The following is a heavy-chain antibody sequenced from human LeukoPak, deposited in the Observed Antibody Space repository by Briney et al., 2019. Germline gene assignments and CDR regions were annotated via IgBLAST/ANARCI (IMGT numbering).Heavy chain of an antibody. Sequence: GGSLRLSCRASEFTVSRNYMLWVRQAPGKGLEWVSLIFSNGDTHYADSVKGRFTISRDNSKNTLYLQMSSLTVEDTAIYYCAKRVPYGSSAVYFDSWGQGTLVTVSS. J-gene: IGHJ4*02. CDR3: AKRVPYGSSAVYFDS. V-gene: IGHV3-53*01. CDR1: EFTVSRNY. CDR2: IFSNGDT. D-gene: IGHD6-6*01.